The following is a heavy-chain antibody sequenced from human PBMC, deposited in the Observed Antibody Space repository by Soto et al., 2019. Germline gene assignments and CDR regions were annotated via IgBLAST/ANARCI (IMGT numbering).Heavy chain of an antibody. J-gene: IGHJ5*02. CDR2: ISAYNGNT. Sequence: ASVKVSCKASGYTFTSYGISWVRQAPGQGLEWMGWISAYNGNTNYAQKLQGRVTMTTDTSTSTAYMELRSLRSDDTAVYYCARGLRGSSSWPPTPQHSTPWGQGTLVSVSS. D-gene: IGHD6-13*01. CDR1: GYTFTSYG. CDR3: ARGLRGSSSWPPTPQHSTP. V-gene: IGHV1-18*01.